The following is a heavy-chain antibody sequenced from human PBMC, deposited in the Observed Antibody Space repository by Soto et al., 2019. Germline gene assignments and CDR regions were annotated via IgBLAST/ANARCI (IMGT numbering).Heavy chain of an antibody. CDR1: GFTFSSYW. D-gene: IGHD3-10*01. J-gene: IGHJ4*02. CDR2: IKQDGSEK. V-gene: IGHV3-7*04. Sequence: GGSLRLSCAASGFTFSSYWMSWVRQAPGKGLEWVANIKQDGSEKYYVDSVKGRFTISRDNAKNSLYLQLNSLRAEDTAVYYCGRGHWVREVRYFDNWGRGPLFSFSS. CDR3: GRGHWVREVRYFDN.